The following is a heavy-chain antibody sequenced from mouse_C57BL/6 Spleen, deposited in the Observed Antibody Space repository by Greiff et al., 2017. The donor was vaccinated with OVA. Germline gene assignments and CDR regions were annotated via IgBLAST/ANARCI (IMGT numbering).Heavy chain of an antibody. D-gene: IGHD2-4*01. J-gene: IGHJ4*01. CDR2: IDPSDSYT. V-gene: IGHV1-59*01. CDR3: ARGASYDYDVYYAMDY. CDR1: GYTFTSYW. Sequence: VQLQQPGAELVRPGTSVKLSCKASGYTFTSYWMHWVKQRPGQGLEWIGVIDPSDSYTNYTQKFKGKATLTVDTSSSTAYMQLSSLTSDDSAVYYCARGASYDYDVYYAMDYWGQGTSVTVSS.